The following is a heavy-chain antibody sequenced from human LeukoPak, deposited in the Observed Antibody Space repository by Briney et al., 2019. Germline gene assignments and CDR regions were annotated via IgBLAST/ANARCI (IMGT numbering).Heavy chain of an antibody. CDR3: ARGSNYHCFDY. CDR2: IYYSGST. V-gene: IGHV4-38-2*02. CDR1: GYSISSGYY. D-gene: IGHD4-11*01. J-gene: IGHJ4*02. Sequence: SETLSLTCTVSGYSISSGYYWGWMRQPPEKGLEWIGSIYYSGSTHYNPSLKSRVTISLDTSKNQFSLKLSSVTAADTAVHYCARGSNYHCFDYWGQGTLVTASS.